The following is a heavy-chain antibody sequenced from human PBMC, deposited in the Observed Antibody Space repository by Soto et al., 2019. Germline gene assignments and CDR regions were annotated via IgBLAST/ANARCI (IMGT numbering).Heavy chain of an antibody. CDR3: ARGFYGDYGGGYYYYGMDV. CDR1: GGSISSGGYY. D-gene: IGHD4-17*01. J-gene: IGHJ6*02. CDR2: IYYSGST. V-gene: IGHV4-31*03. Sequence: SETLSLTCTVSGGSISSGGYYWSWIRQHPGKGLEWIGYIYYSGSTYYNPSLKSRVTISVDTSKNQFSLKLRSVTAADTAVYYCARGFYGDYGGGYYYYGMDVWGQGTTVTVSS.